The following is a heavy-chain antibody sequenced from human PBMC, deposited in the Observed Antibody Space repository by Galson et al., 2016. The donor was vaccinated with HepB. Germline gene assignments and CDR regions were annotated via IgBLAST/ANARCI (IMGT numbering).Heavy chain of an antibody. CDR2: IDNAFNT. J-gene: IGHJ5*01. V-gene: IGHV3-23*01. CDR3: AQRFTAPYT. CDR1: GFAFHFFA. Sequence: SLRLSCAASGFAFHFFAMTWVRQAPGKGLEFVSAIDNAFNTYYADTVKGRFTISRDNSKDTLYLQMSSLRAEDTAVYYCAQRFTAPYTWGRGTLVAVSS. D-gene: IGHD6-25*01.